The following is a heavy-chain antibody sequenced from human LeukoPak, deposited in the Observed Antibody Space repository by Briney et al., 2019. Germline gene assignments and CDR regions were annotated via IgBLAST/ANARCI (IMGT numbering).Heavy chain of an antibody. CDR3: ARAGGSSSWNYYFDY. J-gene: IGHJ4*02. Sequence: GASVKVSCEASGGTFSSYAISWVRQAPGQGLEWMGGIIPIFGTANYAQKFQGRVTITTDESTSTAYMELSSLRSEDTAVYYCARAGGSSSWNYYFDYWGQGTLVTVSS. CDR1: GGTFSSYA. V-gene: IGHV1-69*05. D-gene: IGHD6-13*01. CDR2: IIPIFGTA.